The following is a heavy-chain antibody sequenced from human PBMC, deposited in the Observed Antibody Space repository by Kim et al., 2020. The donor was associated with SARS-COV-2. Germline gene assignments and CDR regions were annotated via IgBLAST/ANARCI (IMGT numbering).Heavy chain of an antibody. J-gene: IGHJ3*02. V-gene: IGHV3-9*01. Sequence: GGSLRLSCAASGFTFDDYAMHWVRQAPGKGLEWVSGISWNSGSIGYADSVKGRFTISRDNAKNSLYLQMNSLRAEDTALYYCAKDIARLPYDAFDIWGQGTMVTVSS. CDR2: ISWNSGSI. CDR1: GFTFDDYA. CDR3: AKDIARLPYDAFDI.